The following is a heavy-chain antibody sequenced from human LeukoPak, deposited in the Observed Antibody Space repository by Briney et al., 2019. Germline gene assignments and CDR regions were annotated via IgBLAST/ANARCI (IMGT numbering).Heavy chain of an antibody. CDR1: GFTFDDYA. V-gene: IGHV3-9*01. Sequence: PGRSLRLSCAASGFTFDDYAMHWVRQAPGKGLEWVSGISWNSGSIGYADSVKGRFTISRDNAKNSLYLQMNSLRAEDTALYYCAKSVPVGATKQYYFDYWGQGTLVTVSS. CDR3: AKSVPVGATKQYYFDY. J-gene: IGHJ4*02. D-gene: IGHD1-26*01. CDR2: ISWNSGSI.